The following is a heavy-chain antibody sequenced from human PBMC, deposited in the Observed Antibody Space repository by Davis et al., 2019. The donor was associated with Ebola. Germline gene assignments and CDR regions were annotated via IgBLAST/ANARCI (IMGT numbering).Heavy chain of an antibody. CDR1: GFTFSNAW. Sequence: PGGSLRLSCAASGFTFSNAWMKSKTDGGTTDYAAPVKGRFTISRDDSKNTLYLQMNSLKTEDTAVYYCTTGPSIVGANWGQGTLVTVSS. J-gene: IGHJ4*02. D-gene: IGHD1-26*01. CDR2: SKTDGGTT. CDR3: TTGPSIVGAN. V-gene: IGHV3-15*01.